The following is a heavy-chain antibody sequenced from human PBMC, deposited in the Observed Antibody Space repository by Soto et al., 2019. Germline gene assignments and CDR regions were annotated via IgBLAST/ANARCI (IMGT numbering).Heavy chain of an antibody. CDR3: ECDVNKGLIDY. CDR1: GYTFTSYA. Sequence: QVQLVQSGAEVKKPGASVKVSCKASGYTFTSYAISWVRQAPGQGLEWMGWISAYNGNTNYAKKLQGRVTMTTDTTASTAYMELRSLRSDDTAVYYGECDVNKGLIDYWGQGTLVTVSS. J-gene: IGHJ4*02. CDR2: ISAYNGNT. V-gene: IGHV1-18*01.